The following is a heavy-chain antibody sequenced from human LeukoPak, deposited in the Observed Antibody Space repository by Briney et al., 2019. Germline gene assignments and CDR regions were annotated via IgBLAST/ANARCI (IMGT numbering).Heavy chain of an antibody. CDR1: GFTVSSNS. Sequence: GSLRLSCTVSGFTVSSNSMSWVRQAPGKGLEWVGFIRSKAYGGTTEYAASVKGRFTISRDDSKSIAYLQMNSLKTEDTAVYYCTRLIGIFYYYMDVWGKGTTVTISS. CDR3: TRLIGIFYYYMDV. CDR2: IRSKAYGGTT. V-gene: IGHV3-49*04. D-gene: IGHD2/OR15-2a*01. J-gene: IGHJ6*03.